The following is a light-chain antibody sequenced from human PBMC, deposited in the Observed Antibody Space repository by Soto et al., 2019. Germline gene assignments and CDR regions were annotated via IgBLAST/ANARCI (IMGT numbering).Light chain of an antibody. CDR3: QSYDSNLSDVV. Sequence: QSVLTQPPSVSGAPGQRVTISCTGSSSNIGAGYAVHWYQQIPGAAPKLLIYDNNNRPSGVPDRFSGSKSGTSASLAITGIQAEDEADYYCQSYDSNLSDVVFGTGTKLTVL. V-gene: IGLV1-40*01. J-gene: IGLJ1*01. CDR1: SSNIGAGYA. CDR2: DNN.